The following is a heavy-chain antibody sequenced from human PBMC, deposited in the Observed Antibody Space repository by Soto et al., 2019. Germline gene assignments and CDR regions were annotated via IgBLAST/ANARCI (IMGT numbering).Heavy chain of an antibody. D-gene: IGHD2-2*01. CDR1: GGTYSSYT. V-gene: IGHV1-69*13. Sequence: SVKVSCKASGGTYSSYTFSWVRQAPGQGLQWMGGIIGIFGKTDYAQKFQGRLTIAADASTSTVYMELSSLSSEDTAVYYCVRESTPTRWFVPWGQGTLVTV. CDR2: IIGIFGKT. J-gene: IGHJ5*02. CDR3: VRESTPTRWFVP.